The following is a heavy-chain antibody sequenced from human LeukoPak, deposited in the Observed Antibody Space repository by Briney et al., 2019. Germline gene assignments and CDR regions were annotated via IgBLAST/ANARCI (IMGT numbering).Heavy chain of an antibody. V-gene: IGHV4-34*01. CDR1: GESFSDYY. Sequence: SETLSVNCAVYGESFSDYYWSWIRQPPGRGLEWIGEVNHGGTTNYNPSLKSRVIISADTSKNQFSLKLNSVTAADTAVYYCARVVYGHSSKDFDYRGQGTLVTVSS. CDR3: ARVVYGHSSKDFDY. CDR2: VNHGGTT. D-gene: IGHD4-17*01. J-gene: IGHJ4*02.